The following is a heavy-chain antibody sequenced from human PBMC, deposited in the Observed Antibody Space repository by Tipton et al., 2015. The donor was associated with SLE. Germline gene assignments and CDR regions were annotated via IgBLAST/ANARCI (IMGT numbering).Heavy chain of an antibody. V-gene: IGHV4-39*01. J-gene: IGHJ5*02. D-gene: IGHD2-15*01. CDR3: ARQIVVVAAASDEGWFDP. CDR1: GDSITSSSYY. Sequence: GLVKPSETLSLTCTVSGDSITSSSYYWAWIRQPPGKGLEWIGRTYYSGSTLYNPSLKSRVTISVDTSKNQFYLKMSAVAAADTAVYYCARQIVVVAAASDEGWFDPWGQGTRVTVSS. CDR2: TYYSGST.